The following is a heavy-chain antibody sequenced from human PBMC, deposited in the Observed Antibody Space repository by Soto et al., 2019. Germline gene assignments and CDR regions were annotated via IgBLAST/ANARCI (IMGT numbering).Heavy chain of an antibody. J-gene: IGHJ6*03. CDR2: MNPNSGNT. V-gene: IGHV1-8*01. CDR1: GYTFTSYD. Sequence: QVQLVQSGAEVKKPGASVKVSCKASGYTFTSYDINWVRQATGQGLEWMGWMNPNSGNTGYAQKFQGRVTMTRNTSISTAYMELSSLRSEDTAVYYCARGTSCSGGSCYYYYMDVWGKGTTVTVSS. CDR3: ARGTSCSGGSCYYYYMDV. D-gene: IGHD2-15*01.